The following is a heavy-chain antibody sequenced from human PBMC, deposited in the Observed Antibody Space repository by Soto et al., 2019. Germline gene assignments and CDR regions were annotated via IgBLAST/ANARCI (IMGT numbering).Heavy chain of an antibody. CDR1: GFTFSSYE. J-gene: IGHJ4*02. CDR2: ISSSGSTI. Sequence: EVQLVESGGGLVQPGGSLRLSCAASGFTFSSYEMNWVRQAPGKGLEWVSYISSSGSTIYYADSVKGRFTISRDNAKNALDLQMNSLRADDTAVYYCAREPLPSSSWYAGDYLGQGTLVTVSS. V-gene: IGHV3-48*03. CDR3: AREPLPSSSWYAGDY. D-gene: IGHD6-13*01.